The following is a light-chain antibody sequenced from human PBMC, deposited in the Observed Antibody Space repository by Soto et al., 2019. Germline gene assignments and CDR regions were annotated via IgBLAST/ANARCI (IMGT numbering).Light chain of an antibody. CDR2: EVS. V-gene: IGLV2-8*01. Sequence: ALTQPPSASGSPGQSVTISCTGTSSDVGGYNYVSWYPQYPGKAPKLMIYEVSKRPSGVPDRFSGSKSGKTASLTVSGLQPEDEADYYCTSYAGTNIGVFGGGTKLTVL. CDR1: SSDVGGYNY. J-gene: IGLJ3*02. CDR3: TSYAGTNIGV.